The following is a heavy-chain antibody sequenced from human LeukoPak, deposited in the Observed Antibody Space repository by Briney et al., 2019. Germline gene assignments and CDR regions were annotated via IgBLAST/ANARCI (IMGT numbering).Heavy chain of an antibody. CDR3: ARRADYGGNLGGY. D-gene: IGHD4-23*01. J-gene: IGHJ4*02. Sequence: ASVKVSCKASGGTFSSYAISWVRQAPGQGLEWMGRIIPIFGIANYAQKFQGRVTITAEKSTSTDYMELSSLRSEDTAVYYCARRADYGGNLGGYWGQGTLVPVSS. CDR2: IIPIFGIA. V-gene: IGHV1-69*04. CDR1: GGTFSSYA.